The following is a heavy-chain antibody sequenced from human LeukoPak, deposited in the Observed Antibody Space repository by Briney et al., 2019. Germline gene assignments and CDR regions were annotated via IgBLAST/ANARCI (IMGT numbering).Heavy chain of an antibody. CDR1: GFTFDDYG. D-gene: IGHD6-13*01. CDR3: AKGGAAADNYWYFDL. V-gene: IGHV3-9*01. Sequence: GRSLRLSCAASGFTFDDYGMHWVRQAPGKGLEWVRQAPGKGLKWVSGISWNRGSIGYADSVKGRFTISRDTAKNSLYLQMNSLRPEDTALYYCAKGGAAADNYWYFDLWGRGTLVTVSS. J-gene: IGHJ2*01. CDR2: ISWNRGSI.